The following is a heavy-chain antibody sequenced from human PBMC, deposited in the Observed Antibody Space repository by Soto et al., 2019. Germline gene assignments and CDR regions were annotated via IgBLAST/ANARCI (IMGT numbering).Heavy chain of an antibody. J-gene: IGHJ6*02. V-gene: IGHV3-23*01. CDR2: ISGRGDHR. D-gene: IGHD2-2*01. CDR1: PITVYNFAA. Sequence: EMQLLESGGGLGQPGGSLRLSCVASPITVYNFAAMSWVLQTPERGLEWVSPISGRGDHRYYADSVKGRFTISRDNSKNRLYIQMDGLRVADTAVYYCAKDRTLENQTPYGMDVWGQGTTVTV. CDR3: AKDRTLENQTPYGMDV.